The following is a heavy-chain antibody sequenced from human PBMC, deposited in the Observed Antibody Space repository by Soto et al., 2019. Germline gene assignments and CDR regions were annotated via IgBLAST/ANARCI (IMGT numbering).Heavy chain of an antibody. J-gene: IGHJ5*02. CDR1: GFTFSSYG. CDR2: IWYDGSNK. D-gene: IGHD6-13*01. Sequence: GGSLRLSCAASGFTFSSYGMHWVRQAPGKGLEWVAVIWYDGSNKYYADSVKGRFTISRDNSKNTLYLQMNSLRAEDTAVYYCAGEGGIAAAEFSYWFDPWGQGTLVTVSS. CDR3: AGEGGIAAAEFSYWFDP. V-gene: IGHV3-33*01.